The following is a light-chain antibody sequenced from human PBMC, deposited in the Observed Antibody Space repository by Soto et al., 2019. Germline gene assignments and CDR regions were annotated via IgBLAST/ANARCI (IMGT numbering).Light chain of an antibody. CDR2: SAS. CDR3: QQSFNTIT. Sequence: AAGDRVTITCRASHDISTYLCWYQQRPGKAPKLLMYSASILQSGVPPRFSGSGSGTDFTLTLSSLQPEDIATYYCQQSFNTITFGGGTKVEIK. V-gene: IGKV1-39*01. J-gene: IGKJ4*01. CDR1: HDISTY.